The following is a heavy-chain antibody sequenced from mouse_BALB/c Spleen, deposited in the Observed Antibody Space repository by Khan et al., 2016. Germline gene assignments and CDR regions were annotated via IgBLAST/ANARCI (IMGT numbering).Heavy chain of an antibody. CDR2: INTNTGEP. CDR3: ARTTCYPYEASDY. CDR1: EYTFTNYG. Sequence: QIQLVQSGPELKKPGETVKISCKASEYTFTNYGMNWVKQAPGKGLKWMGWINTNTGEPTYAEEFKGRFAFSLEASASTAYLQINNLKNEDSATXFCARTTCYPYEASDYGGLGTSVTVSS. V-gene: IGHV9-3*02. D-gene: IGHD2-12*01. J-gene: IGHJ4*01.